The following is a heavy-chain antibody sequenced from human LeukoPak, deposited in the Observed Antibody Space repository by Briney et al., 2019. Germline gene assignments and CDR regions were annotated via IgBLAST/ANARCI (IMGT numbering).Heavy chain of an antibody. D-gene: IGHD5-24*01. CDR3: AGEVGERWLQPYYFDY. CDR2: ISSSSSYI. Sequence: GGSLRLSCAASGFTFSSYSMNWVRQAPGKGLEWVSSISSSSSYIYYADSVKGRFTISRDNAKNSLYLQMNSLRAEDTAVYYCAGEVGERWLQPYYFDYWGQGTLVTVSS. J-gene: IGHJ4*02. CDR1: GFTFSSYS. V-gene: IGHV3-21*01.